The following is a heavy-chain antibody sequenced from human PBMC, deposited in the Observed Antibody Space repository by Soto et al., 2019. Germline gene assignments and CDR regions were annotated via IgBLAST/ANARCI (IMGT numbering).Heavy chain of an antibody. D-gene: IGHD6-13*01. CDR3: ARRIASAGTFWFDP. J-gene: IGHJ5*02. CDR2: IYWDDDK. V-gene: IGHV2-5*02. Sequence: QITLKGSGPTLVKPTQTLTLTCTFSGFSLSTSGVGVGWIRQPPGKALEWLALIYWDDDKRYSPSLKSRLTLPTATSKNKLSLTMTNMDPVDTATYYCARRIASAGTFWFDPWGQGTLVTVSS. CDR1: GFSLSTSGVG.